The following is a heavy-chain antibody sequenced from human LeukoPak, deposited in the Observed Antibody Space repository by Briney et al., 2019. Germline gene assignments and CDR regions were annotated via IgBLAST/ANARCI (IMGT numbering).Heavy chain of an antibody. CDR1: GGSISGYY. CDR3: ARLRRYYYMDV. Sequence: SETLSLTCTVSGGSISGYYWSWIRQPPGKGLEWIGEINHSGSTNYNPSLKSRVTISVDTSKNQFSLKLSSVTAADTAVYYCARLRRYYYMDVWGKGTTVTVSS. CDR2: INHSGST. J-gene: IGHJ6*03. V-gene: IGHV4-34*01.